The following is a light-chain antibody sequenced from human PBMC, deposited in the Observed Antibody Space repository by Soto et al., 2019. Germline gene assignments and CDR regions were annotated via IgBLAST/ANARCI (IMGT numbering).Light chain of an antibody. J-gene: IGLJ7*01. V-gene: IGLV2-14*01. CDR3: ETWDSNTPAV. CDR1: SSDVGGYNS. Sequence: QSALTQPASVSGSPGQSITISCTGTSSDVGGYNSVSWYQQHPGKVPKIMIYDVSIRPSGVPDRFSGSSSGADRYLTISNLQFEDEADYYCETWDSNTPAVFGGGTQLTVL. CDR2: DVS.